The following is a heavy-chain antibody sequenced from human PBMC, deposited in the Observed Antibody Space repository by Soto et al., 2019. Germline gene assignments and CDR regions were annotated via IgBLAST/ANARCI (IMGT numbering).Heavy chain of an antibody. CDR3: ESDLGAAEMDY. Sequence: PGVSLRRSCVASGFTFSSYGMHWVRQAPGKGLEWVAVIWYDGSNKYYADSVKGRFTISRDNSKNTLYLQMNSLRADDTAVYSCESDLGAAEMDYWGQGSLF. CDR2: IWYDGSNK. J-gene: IGHJ4*02. V-gene: IGHV3-33*01. D-gene: IGHD3-16*01. CDR1: GFTFSSYG.